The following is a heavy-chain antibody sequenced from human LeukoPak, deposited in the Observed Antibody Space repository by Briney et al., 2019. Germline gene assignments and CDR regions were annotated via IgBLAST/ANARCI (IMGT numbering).Heavy chain of an antibody. J-gene: IGHJ4*02. CDR2: IYHSGST. CDR1: GGSISSSSYY. V-gene: IGHV4-39*07. Sequence: PSETLSLTCTVSGGSISSSSYYWGWIRQPPGKGLEWIGSIYHSGSTYYNPSLKSRVTISVDTSKNQFSLKLSSVTAADTAVYYCARDGHSSGWYGTSFDYWGQGTLVTVSS. D-gene: IGHD6-19*01. CDR3: ARDGHSSGWYGTSFDY.